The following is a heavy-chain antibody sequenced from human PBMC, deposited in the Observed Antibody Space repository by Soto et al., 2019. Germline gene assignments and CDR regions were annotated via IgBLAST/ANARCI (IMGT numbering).Heavy chain of an antibody. V-gene: IGHV4-30-2*01. Sequence: SETLSLTCAVSGGSIGGVGYSWSWIRQPPGGGLEWIGDMYHSGSFLKSPSLKTRLTMSLDMSKNQFSLTLNAMTAAATAVYYCARAQFYSGSGNYNNLMFDAWGQGIQVTVSS. J-gene: IGHJ5*02. CDR3: ARAQFYSGSGNYNNLMFDA. CDR1: GGSIGGVGYS. D-gene: IGHD3-10*01. CDR2: MYHSGSF.